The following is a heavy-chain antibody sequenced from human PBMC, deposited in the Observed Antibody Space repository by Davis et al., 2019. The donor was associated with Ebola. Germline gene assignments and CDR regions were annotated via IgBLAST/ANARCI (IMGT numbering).Heavy chain of an antibody. CDR1: GFTFSGSA. Sequence: GESLKISCAASGFTFSGSAMHWVRQASGKGLEWVGRIRSKANRYATAYAASVKGRFTISRDDSRNTAYLQMNSLKTEDTAVYYCTRYSNYYYYYGMDVWGQGTTVTVSS. J-gene: IGHJ6*02. V-gene: IGHV3-73*01. D-gene: IGHD4-11*01. CDR2: IRSKANRYAT. CDR3: TRYSNYYYYYGMDV.